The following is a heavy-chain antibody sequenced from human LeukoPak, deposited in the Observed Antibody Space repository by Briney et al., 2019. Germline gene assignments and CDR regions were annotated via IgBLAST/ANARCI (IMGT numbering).Heavy chain of an antibody. CDR1: GYRLTNNW. J-gene: IGHJ5*02. CDR3: ARDLNYDSSGYGVNWFDP. V-gene: IGHV5-51*01. D-gene: IGHD3-22*01. CDR2: IYPGYSDA. Sequence: GESLKISCKISGYRLTNNWIGWVRQVPGKGLEWMGLIYPGYSDAKYSPSFQGQVTMSVDTSKNQFSLKLSSVTAADTAVYYCARDLNYDSSGYGVNWFDPWGQGTLVTVSS.